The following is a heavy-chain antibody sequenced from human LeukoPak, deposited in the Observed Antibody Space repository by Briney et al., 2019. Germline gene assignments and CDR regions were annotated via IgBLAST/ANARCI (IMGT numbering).Heavy chain of an antibody. V-gene: IGHV4-59*01. J-gene: IGHJ4*02. CDR1: GGSISSYY. D-gene: IGHD2-2*01. CDR3: ARANVRYQLHHGFDY. CDR2: IYYSGST. Sequence: PSETLSLTCTVSGGSISSYYWSWIRQPPGKGLEWIGYIYYSGSTNYNPSLKSRVTISVDTSKNQFSLKLSSVTAADTAVYYCARANVRYQLHHGFDYWGQGTLVTVSS.